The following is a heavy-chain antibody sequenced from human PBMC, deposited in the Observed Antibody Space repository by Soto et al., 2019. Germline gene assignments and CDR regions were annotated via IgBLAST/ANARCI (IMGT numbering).Heavy chain of an antibody. J-gene: IGHJ6*02. CDR1: GDSVTSSNYY. CDR3: ARQGYRGYNVKDYGMDV. D-gene: IGHD5-12*01. V-gene: IGHV4-39*01. CDR2: IYYSGST. Sequence: QLQLQESGPGLVKPSETLSLTCLVSGDSVTSSNYYWGWIRQPPGKGLEWIGSIYYSGSTYYNPSLKSRVAISVDTSKNQFSLRLNSVTAADTALYYCARQGYRGYNVKDYGMDVWGQGTTVTVSS.